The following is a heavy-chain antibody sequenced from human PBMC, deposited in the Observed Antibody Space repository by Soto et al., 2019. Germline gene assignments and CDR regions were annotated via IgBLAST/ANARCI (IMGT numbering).Heavy chain of an antibody. Sequence: SETLSLTCTVSRGSVSSGSFYWSWIWQPPGKALEWIGYIYHSGSTNYKPSLKSRVTISVDMSKNQFSLRLSSVTAADTAVYYCARVPYYDSSRIWFDPWGQGTLVTVSS. D-gene: IGHD3-22*01. V-gene: IGHV4-61*01. J-gene: IGHJ5*02. CDR3: ARVPYYDSSRIWFDP. CDR2: IYHSGST. CDR1: RGSVSSGSFY.